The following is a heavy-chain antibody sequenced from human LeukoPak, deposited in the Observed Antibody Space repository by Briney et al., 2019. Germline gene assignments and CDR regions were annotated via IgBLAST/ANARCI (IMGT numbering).Heavy chain of an antibody. CDR1: GYSLSSGYY. J-gene: IGHJ4*02. D-gene: IGHD3-10*01. CDR2: VDHSGGT. CDR3: AGFTFFRGVITFDY. Sequence: SETLSLTCTVSGYSLSSGYYWGWIRQPPGKGLEWIGSVDHSGGTYYNPSLRSRVSISVDTSKNQFSLKLSSVTAADTALYSCAGFTFFRGVITFDYWGQGTLVTVSS. V-gene: IGHV4-38-2*02.